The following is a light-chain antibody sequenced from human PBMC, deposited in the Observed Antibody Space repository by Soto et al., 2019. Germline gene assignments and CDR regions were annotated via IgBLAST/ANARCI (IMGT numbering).Light chain of an antibody. CDR1: QSVSSSY. V-gene: IGKV3-20*01. CDR3: QQYGNSPNT. J-gene: IGKJ2*01. Sequence: EIVLTQSPGPLSLSPGERATLSCRASQSVSSSYLAWYQQKPGQAPRLLIYGASSRATVIPDRFSGSGSGTDFTLTISRLENEAFAVYYCQQYGNSPNTFGQGTKLEIK. CDR2: GAS.